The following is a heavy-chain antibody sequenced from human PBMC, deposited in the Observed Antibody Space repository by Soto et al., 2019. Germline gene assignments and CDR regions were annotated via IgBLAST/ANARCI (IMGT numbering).Heavy chain of an antibody. Sequence: GGSLRLSCAASGFTFSSYDMHWVRQATGKGLEWVSAIGTAGDTYYPGSVKGRFTISRENAKNSLYLQMNSLRAEDTAVYYCARDLPYYGSGSYALCYGMDVWGQGTTVTVSS. V-gene: IGHV3-13*01. CDR3: ARDLPYYGSGSYALCYGMDV. CDR2: IGTAGDT. CDR1: GFTFSSYD. J-gene: IGHJ6*02. D-gene: IGHD3-10*01.